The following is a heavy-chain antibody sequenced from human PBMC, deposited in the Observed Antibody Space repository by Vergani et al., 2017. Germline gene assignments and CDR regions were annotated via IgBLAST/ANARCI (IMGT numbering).Heavy chain of an antibody. J-gene: IGHJ3*02. CDR2: ISGSGGST. D-gene: IGHD2-2*01. V-gene: IGHV3-23*01. CDR1: GFTFSSYA. CDR3: AKDWNPLCSSTSCYSSNAFDI. Sequence: EVQLLESGGGLVQPGGSLRLSCAASGFTFSSYAMSWVRQAPGKGLEWVSAISGSGGSTYYADSVKGRFTISRDNSKNTLYLQMNSLRAEDTAVYYCAKDWNPLCSSTSCYSSNAFDIWGQGTMVTVSS.